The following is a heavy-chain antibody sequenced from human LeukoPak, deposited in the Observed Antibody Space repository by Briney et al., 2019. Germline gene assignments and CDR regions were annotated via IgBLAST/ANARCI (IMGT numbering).Heavy chain of an antibody. D-gene: IGHD3-22*01. Sequence: SETLSLTCAVSDVSFNGYYWSWIRQAPGKGLEWIGEINQSGNSNYNPSFKSRVTISVDTSKNQFSLKLSSVTAADTAVYYCARGSNYYDSSGYTEYFQHWGQGTLVTVSS. V-gene: IGHV4-34*01. CDR2: INQSGNS. CDR1: DVSFNGYY. J-gene: IGHJ1*01. CDR3: ARGSNYYDSSGYTEYFQH.